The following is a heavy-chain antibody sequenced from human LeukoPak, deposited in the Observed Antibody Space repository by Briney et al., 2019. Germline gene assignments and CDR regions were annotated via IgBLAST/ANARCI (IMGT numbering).Heavy chain of an antibody. D-gene: IGHD6-19*01. CDR1: GYTFTGYY. J-gene: IGHJ4*02. Sequence: ASVKVSCKATGYTFTGYYMHWVRQAPGQGLEWMGWINPNSGGTNYAQKFQGRVTMTRDTSISTAYMELSRLRSDDTAVYYCARDEQWLVQASYYFDYWGQGTLVTVSS. V-gene: IGHV1-2*02. CDR3: ARDEQWLVQASYYFDY. CDR2: INPNSGGT.